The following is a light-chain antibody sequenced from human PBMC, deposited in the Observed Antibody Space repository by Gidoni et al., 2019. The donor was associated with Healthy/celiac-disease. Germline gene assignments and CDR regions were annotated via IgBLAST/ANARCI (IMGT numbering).Light chain of an antibody. CDR2: GAS. Sequence: EIVMTQSPATLSVSPGERATLSCRASQSVSSNLAWYQQKPGQAPRLLIYGASTRAPGIPARFSGSGSATAFTLTISSLQSEDFAVYYCQQYNNWPPSSFGQGTKLEIK. J-gene: IGKJ2*03. CDR1: QSVSSN. V-gene: IGKV3-15*01. CDR3: QQYNNWPPSS.